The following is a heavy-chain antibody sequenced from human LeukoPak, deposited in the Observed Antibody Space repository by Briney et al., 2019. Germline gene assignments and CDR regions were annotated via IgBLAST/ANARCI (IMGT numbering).Heavy chain of an antibody. V-gene: IGHV4-30-2*01. D-gene: IGHD6-13*01. Sequence: SETLSLTCTVSGGSISSGGYYWSWIRQPPGKGLEWIGYIYHSGSTYYNPSLKSRVTISVDTSKNQFSLKLSSVTAADTAVYYCASIEVAAAGTGGDYWGQETLVTVSS. CDR2: IYHSGST. CDR3: ASIEVAAAGTGGDY. CDR1: GGSISSGGYY. J-gene: IGHJ4*02.